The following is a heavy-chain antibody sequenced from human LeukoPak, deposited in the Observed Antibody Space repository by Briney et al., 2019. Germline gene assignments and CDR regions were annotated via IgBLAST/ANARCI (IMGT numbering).Heavy chain of an antibody. CDR2: ISSSSSYT. V-gene: IGHV3-11*06. D-gene: IGHD3-10*01. CDR3: ARDITMVRGVIINYYYYGMDV. CDR1: GFTFSDYY. J-gene: IGHJ6*04. Sequence: GGSLRLSCAASGFTFSDYYMSWIRQAPGKGLEWVSYISSSSSYTNYADSVKGRFTISRDNAKNSLCLQMNSLRAEDTAVYYCARDITMVRGVIINYYYYGMDVWGKGTTVTVSS.